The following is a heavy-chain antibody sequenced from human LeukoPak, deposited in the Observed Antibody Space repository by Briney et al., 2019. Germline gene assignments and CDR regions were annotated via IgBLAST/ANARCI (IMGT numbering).Heavy chain of an antibody. Sequence: SETLSLTCTVSGSSISSAYYWGWIRQPPGKGLEWIGNMYHSGNTNYNPSLKSRVTISVDTSKNQFSLKLSSVTAADTAVYYCARGSTIFGVNRWFDPWGQGTLVTVSS. CDR1: GSSISSAYY. CDR3: ARGSTIFGVNRWFDP. D-gene: IGHD3-3*01. V-gene: IGHV4-38-2*02. CDR2: MYHSGNT. J-gene: IGHJ5*02.